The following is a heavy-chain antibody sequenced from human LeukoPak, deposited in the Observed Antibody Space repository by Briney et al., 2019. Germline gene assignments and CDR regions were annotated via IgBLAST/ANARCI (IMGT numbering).Heavy chain of an antibody. D-gene: IGHD5-18*01. Sequence: SETLSLTCAVYGGPFIGYFWSWNRQPPGKGLEWIGEINHGGSINYNPSLKSRVTISRDTSKNQFSLNLYSVTAADTAVYYCARLRYSYASHWGQGTLVTVSS. CDR3: ARLRYSYASH. CDR1: GGPFIGYF. V-gene: IGHV4-34*01. CDR2: INHGGSI. J-gene: IGHJ4*02.